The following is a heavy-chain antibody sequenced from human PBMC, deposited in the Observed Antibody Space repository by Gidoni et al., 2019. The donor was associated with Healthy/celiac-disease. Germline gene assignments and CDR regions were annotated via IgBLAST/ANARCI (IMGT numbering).Heavy chain of an antibody. V-gene: IGHV3-23*01. CDR1: GSTFSSYA. J-gene: IGHJ6*02. CDR3: AKANYGLGSYYNV. D-gene: IGHD3-10*01. Sequence: EVQLLESGGGLVQPGGSLRLSCAASGSTFSSYAMSWVRQAPGKGLEWVSAISGSGGSTYYADSVKGRFTISRDNSKNTLYLQMNSLRAEDTAVYYCAKANYGLGSYYNVWGQGTTVTVSS. CDR2: ISGSGGST.